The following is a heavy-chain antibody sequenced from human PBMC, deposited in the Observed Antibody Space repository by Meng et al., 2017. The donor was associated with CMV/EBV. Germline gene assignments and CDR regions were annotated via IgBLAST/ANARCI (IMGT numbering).Heavy chain of an antibody. CDR2: INTDGSFT. CDR3: GRDLTGERDQ. Sequence: VRLVESGGGLVQPGGSLRLSCEDSGFTFSHYCMHWVRQVPGEGPVWVSRINTDGSFTSYADSVKGRFTISRDNAKNTLYLHMHGLRVDDSAVYYCGRDLTGERDQWGQGTLVTVSS. D-gene: IGHD7-27*01. J-gene: IGHJ4*02. V-gene: IGHV3-74*03. CDR1: GFTFSHYC.